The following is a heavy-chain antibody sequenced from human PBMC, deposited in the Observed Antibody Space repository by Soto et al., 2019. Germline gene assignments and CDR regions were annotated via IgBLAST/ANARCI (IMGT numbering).Heavy chain of an antibody. Sequence: VASVKVSCKASGYTFTSYGISWVRQAPGQGLEWMGWISAYNGNTNYAQKLQGRVTMTTDTSTSTAYMELRSLRSDDTAVYYCARELGDDSSGYYYRYYYGMDVWGQGSTVTVSS. CDR2: ISAYNGNT. D-gene: IGHD3-22*01. CDR3: ARELGDDSSGYYYRYYYGMDV. V-gene: IGHV1-18*01. J-gene: IGHJ6*02. CDR1: GYTFTSYG.